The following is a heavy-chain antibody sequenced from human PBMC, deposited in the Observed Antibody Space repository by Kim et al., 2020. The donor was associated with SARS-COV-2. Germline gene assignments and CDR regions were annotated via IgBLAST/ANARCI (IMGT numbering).Heavy chain of an antibody. CDR2: INHSGST. V-gene: IGHV4-34*01. D-gene: IGHD2-2*02. Sequence: SETLSLTCAVYGGSFSGYYWSWIRQPPGKGLEWIGEINHSGSTNYNPSLKSRVTISVDTSKNQFSLKLSSVTAADTAVYYCARGWIPYCSSTSCYIMRFDYWGQGTLVTVSS. J-gene: IGHJ4*02. CDR1: GGSFSGYY. CDR3: ARGWIPYCSSTSCYIMRFDY.